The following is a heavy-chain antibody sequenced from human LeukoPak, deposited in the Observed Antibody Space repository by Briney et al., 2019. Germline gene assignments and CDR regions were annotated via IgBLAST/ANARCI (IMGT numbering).Heavy chain of an antibody. V-gene: IGHV3-48*03. CDR1: GFTFSKYE. D-gene: IGHD5-18*01. Sequence: PGGSVRLSCEGSGFTFSKYEMIWVRQAPGEGLEWISVISTTGSTKYYVDSVKGRFTISRDNSKNTLYLQMNSLRAEDTAVYYCAKDQKRGYSYGYVFYHYYMDVWGKGTTVTISS. CDR3: AKDQKRGYSYGYVFYHYYMDV. CDR2: ISTTGSTK. J-gene: IGHJ6*03.